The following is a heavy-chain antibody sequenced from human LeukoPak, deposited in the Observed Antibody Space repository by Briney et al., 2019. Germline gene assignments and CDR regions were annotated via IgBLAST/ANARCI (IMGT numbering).Heavy chain of an antibody. CDR1: GGSPSGHY. D-gene: IGHD6-19*01. CDR2: INHSGST. J-gene: IGHJ4*02. V-gene: IGHV4-34*01. CDR3: ARASYSSGCNY. Sequence: PSAPLPPTSAVSGGSPSGHYCPPLRQPPRNAPEWIGEINHSGSTNYNPSLKSRVTISVDTSKNQFSLKLSSVTAADTAVYYCARASYSSGCNYWGQGTLVTVSS.